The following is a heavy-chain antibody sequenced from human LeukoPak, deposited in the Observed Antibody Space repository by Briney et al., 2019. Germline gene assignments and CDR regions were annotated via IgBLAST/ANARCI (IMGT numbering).Heavy chain of an antibody. CDR2: IYHSGST. CDR3: ARSDGYGLVGI. J-gene: IGHJ3*02. D-gene: IGHD3-10*01. V-gene: IGHV4-38-2*02. Sequence: SETLSLTCTGSGYSISSGYYWGWIRQPPGKGLEWIGSIYHSGSTYYNPSLKSRVTISVDTSKNQFSLKLSSVTAADTAVYYCARSDGYGLVGIWGQGTMVTVSS. CDR1: GYSISSGYY.